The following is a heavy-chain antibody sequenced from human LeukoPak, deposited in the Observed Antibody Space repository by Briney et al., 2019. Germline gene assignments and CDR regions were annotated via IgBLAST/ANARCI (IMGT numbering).Heavy chain of an antibody. V-gene: IGHV4-34*01. Sequence: SETLSLTCAVYGGSFSGYYWSWIRQPPGKGLEWIGEINHSGSTNYNPSLKSRVTISLDTSKNQFPLKLSSVAAEDTGVYYCAGAYCSGGSCYWYFDLWGRGTLVTVSS. D-gene: IGHD2-15*01. CDR3: AGAYCSGGSCYWYFDL. J-gene: IGHJ2*01. CDR1: GGSFSGYY. CDR2: INHSGST.